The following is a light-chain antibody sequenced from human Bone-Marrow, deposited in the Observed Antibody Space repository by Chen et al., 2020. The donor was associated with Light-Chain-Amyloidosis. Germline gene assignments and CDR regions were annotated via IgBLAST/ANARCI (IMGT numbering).Light chain of an antibody. CDR3: QSYQGSSQGV. J-gene: IGLJ3*02. V-gene: IGLV6-57*01. CDR1: SGSIATNY. CDR2: EDY. Sequence: NFMLTQPHSVSESPGKTVIISCTRSSGSIATNYVQWYQRRPGSSPTTVIYEDYQRPSGVPDRFSGSIDRSSNSASLTISGLKTEDEADYYCQSYQGSSQGVFGGGTKLTVL.